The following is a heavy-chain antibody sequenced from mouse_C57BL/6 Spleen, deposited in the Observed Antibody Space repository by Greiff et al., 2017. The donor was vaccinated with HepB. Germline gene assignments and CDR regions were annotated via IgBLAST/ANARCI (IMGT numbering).Heavy chain of an antibody. CDR3: ARGNGYSAWFAY. V-gene: IGHV1-69*01. CDR1: GYTFTSYW. J-gene: IGHJ3*01. Sequence: VQLQQPGAELVMPGASVKLSCKASGYTFTSYWMHWVKQRPGQGLEWIGEIDPSDSYTNYNQKFKGKSTLTVDKSSSTAYMRLSSLTSEDSAVYYCARGNGYSAWFAYWGQGTLVTVSA. CDR2: IDPSDSYT. D-gene: IGHD2-3*01.